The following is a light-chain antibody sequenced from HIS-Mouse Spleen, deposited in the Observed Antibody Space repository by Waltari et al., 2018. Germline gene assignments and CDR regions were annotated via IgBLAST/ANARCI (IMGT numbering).Light chain of an antibody. J-gene: IGKJ1*01. CDR2: AAS. V-gene: IGKV1-9*01. CDR1: QGISSY. CDR3: QQLNSYPPT. Sequence: IQLPQSPSFLSASVGARVTITCRASQGISSYFTSYQQKPAKDPNRLIYAASTWQSGVTPRFSGSRSCTEVTLTISSLQPEDFSTYYCQQLNSYPPTFGQGTKVEIK.